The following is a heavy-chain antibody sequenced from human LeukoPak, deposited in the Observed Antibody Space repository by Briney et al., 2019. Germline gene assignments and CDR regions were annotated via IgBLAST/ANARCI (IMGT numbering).Heavy chain of an antibody. V-gene: IGHV4-31*11. J-gene: IGHJ4*02. Sequence: SETLSLTCAVSGVSISSCAFYWNWIRQHPGQGLEWVRYIYYSGSSSYNPSLKSPVTISVDTSKNQFSPKLSSMTAADTAVYYCARSFQYSYDRWGQGTLVTVSS. CDR3: ARSFQYSYDR. D-gene: IGHD3-22*01. CDR1: GVSISSCAFY. CDR2: IYYSGSS.